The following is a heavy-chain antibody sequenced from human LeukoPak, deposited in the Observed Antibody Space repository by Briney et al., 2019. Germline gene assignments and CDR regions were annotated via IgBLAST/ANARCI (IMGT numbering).Heavy chain of an antibody. D-gene: IGHD1-26*01. V-gene: IGHV1-69*06. CDR3: ARETVVGATLELWFDP. Sequence: ASVKVSCKASGGTFSSYAISWVRQAPGQGLEWMGGIIPIFGTANYAQKFQGRVTITADKSTSTAYMELSSLRSEDTAVYYCARETVVGATLELWFDPWGQGTLVTVSS. CDR2: IIPIFGTA. CDR1: GGTFSSYA. J-gene: IGHJ5*02.